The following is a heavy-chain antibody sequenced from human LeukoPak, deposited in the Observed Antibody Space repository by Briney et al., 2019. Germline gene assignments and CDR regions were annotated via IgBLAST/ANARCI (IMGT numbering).Heavy chain of an antibody. Sequence: ASVKVSCKASGYTFTSYGISWVRQAPGQGLEWMGWISAYNGNTNYAQKLQGRVTMTTDTSTSTAYMELRSLRSDDTAVYYCARVHAVGPYYDSSGYLDYWGQGTLVTVSS. CDR2: ISAYNGNT. CDR3: ARVHAVGPYYDSSGYLDY. D-gene: IGHD3-22*01. CDR1: GYTFTSYG. J-gene: IGHJ4*02. V-gene: IGHV1-18*01.